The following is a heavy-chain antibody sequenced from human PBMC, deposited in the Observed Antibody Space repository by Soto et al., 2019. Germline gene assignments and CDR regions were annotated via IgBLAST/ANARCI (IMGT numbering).Heavy chain of an antibody. CDR3: AKDWGDLPYYYFHY. CDR1: GFTFSSYA. V-gene: IGHV3-23*01. CDR2: IGASGAGT. J-gene: IGHJ4*02. Sequence: EVQLLESGGGLVQPGGSLRLSCAASGFTFSSYAMSWVRQAPGKGLEWVSAIGASGAGTYYAEYVKGRFTISRDNSKNTLFLQMNSLRAEDTAVYYCAKDWGDLPYYYFHYWGQGTLVTVSS. D-gene: IGHD3-10*01.